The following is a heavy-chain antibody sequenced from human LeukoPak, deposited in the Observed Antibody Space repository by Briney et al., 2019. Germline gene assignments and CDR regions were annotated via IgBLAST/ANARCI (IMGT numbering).Heavy chain of an antibody. Sequence: SETLSLTCTVSGGSISSGPNYWGWIRQPPGKGLEWIGSIYYSGTTHYNPSLESRVTISVDTSKNQFSLKLASVTAADTAIYYCAKGAGGFSYYNWFDPWGQGTLVTVSS. CDR2: IYYSGTT. CDR1: GGSISSGPNY. CDR3: AKGAGGFSYYNWFDP. J-gene: IGHJ5*02. D-gene: IGHD5-18*01. V-gene: IGHV4-39*07.